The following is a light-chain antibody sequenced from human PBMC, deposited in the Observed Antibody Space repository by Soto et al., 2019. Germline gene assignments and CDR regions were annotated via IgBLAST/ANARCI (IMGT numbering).Light chain of an antibody. CDR3: QHYHSYPIT. CDR1: QSTSSY. Sequence: DIQMTQSPSTLSASVGDRVTITCRASQSTSSYLAWYQQKPGKAPKLLIYQASSSESGVPSRFSGGGSGTEFSLTINSLQPGDFATYYCQHYHSYPITFGQGTRLEN. V-gene: IGKV1-5*03. CDR2: QAS. J-gene: IGKJ5*01.